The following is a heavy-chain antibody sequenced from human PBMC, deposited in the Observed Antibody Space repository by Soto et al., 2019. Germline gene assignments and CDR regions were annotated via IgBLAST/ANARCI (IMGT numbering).Heavy chain of an antibody. CDR2: IYYRGTV. CDR3: ARSSAWSPFDH. V-gene: IGHV4-59*11. D-gene: IGHD6-19*01. Sequence: QVQLQESGPGLVKPSEPLALTCTVSVGSISRHYWIWIRPPPGKGLEWNGYIYYRGTVNYNPSLKSAVTISVDTPQKQFSLEVSSVTAADTAVYYCARSSAWSPFDHWGQGTLVTVSS. J-gene: IGHJ4*02. CDR1: VGSISRHY.